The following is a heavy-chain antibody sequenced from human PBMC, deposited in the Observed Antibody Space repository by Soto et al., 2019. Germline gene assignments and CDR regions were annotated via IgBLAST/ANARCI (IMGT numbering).Heavy chain of an antibody. D-gene: IGHD6-13*01. V-gene: IGHV3-33*01. J-gene: IGHJ5*02. Sequence: GGSLRLSCAASGCTFSSYGMHWVRQAPGKGLEWVAVIWYDGSNKYYADSVKGRFTISRDNSKNTLYLQMNSLRAEDTAVYYCARDYQYSSSWYSWFDPWGQGTLVTVSS. CDR2: IWYDGSNK. CDR1: GCTFSSYG. CDR3: ARDYQYSSSWYSWFDP.